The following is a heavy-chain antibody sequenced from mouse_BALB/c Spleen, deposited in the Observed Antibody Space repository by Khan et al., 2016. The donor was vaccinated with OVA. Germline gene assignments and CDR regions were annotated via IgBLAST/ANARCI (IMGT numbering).Heavy chain of an antibody. CDR2: ISYSGST. J-gene: IGHJ3*01. Sequence: EVQLQESGPSLVKPSQTLSLTCSVTGDSITSGYWNWIRKFPGNKLEYMGFISYSGSTYYNPSPKSRISITRDTSKNQYYLQLNSVTTEDTATYYGARYDYDYDGAFAYWGQGTLVTVSA. D-gene: IGHD2-4*01. CDR1: GDSITSGY. V-gene: IGHV3-8*02. CDR3: ARYDYDYDGAFAY.